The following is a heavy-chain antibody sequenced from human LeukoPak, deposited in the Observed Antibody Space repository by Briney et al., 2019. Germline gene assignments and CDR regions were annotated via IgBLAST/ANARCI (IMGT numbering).Heavy chain of an antibody. CDR3: ARDNSVRDEAWWFNP. CDR2: ISPSGGST. D-gene: IGHD5-24*01. V-gene: IGHV1-46*01. Sequence: ASVKVSCKASGYIFTTYVMHWLRQAPGQGPEWMGVISPSGGSTIYAQKFNGRVTLTRDMSTSTDYLEFSSLRSEDTAVYYCARDNSVRDEAWWFNPRGQGTLVTVPS. CDR1: GYIFTTYV. J-gene: IGHJ5*02.